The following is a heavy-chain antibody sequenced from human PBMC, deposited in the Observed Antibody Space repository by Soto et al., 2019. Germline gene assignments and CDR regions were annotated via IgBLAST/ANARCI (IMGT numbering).Heavy chain of an antibody. CDR3: TTEGGYSYSNRNYYSYSGIDV. Sequence: EVQLVESGGGLVKPGGSLRLSCAASGFTFSNAWMNWVRQAPGKGLEWVGRIKSKTDGGPTEYAAPVKSRFPILRDDSKSTLYLQMNSLKTEAPAVYYCTTEGGYSYSNRNYYSYSGIDVWGQVTTVSASS. J-gene: IGHJ6*02. D-gene: IGHD5-18*01. CDR2: IKSKTDGGPT. V-gene: IGHV3-15*07. CDR1: GFTFSNAW.